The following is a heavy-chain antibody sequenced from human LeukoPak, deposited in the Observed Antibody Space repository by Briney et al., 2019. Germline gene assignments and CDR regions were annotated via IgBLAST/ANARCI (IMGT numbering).Heavy chain of an antibody. Sequence: ASVKVSCKASGYTFTSYDINWVRQVTGQGLEWMGWMNPNSGNTGYAQKFQGRVTMTRNTSISTAYMELSSLRPEDTAVYYCARSPYYYYGMDVWGQGTTVTVSS. V-gene: IGHV1-8*01. CDR1: GYTFTSYD. CDR3: ARSPYYYYGMDV. J-gene: IGHJ6*02. CDR2: MNPNSGNT.